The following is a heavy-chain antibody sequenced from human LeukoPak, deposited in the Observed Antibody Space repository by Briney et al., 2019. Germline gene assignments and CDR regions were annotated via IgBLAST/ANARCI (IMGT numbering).Heavy chain of an antibody. CDR1: GGSISSYY. V-gene: IGHV4-4*07. CDR3: ASERYFDWLSPSTFDY. CDR2: IYTSGST. J-gene: IGHJ4*02. Sequence: PSETLSLTCTVSGGSISSYYWSWIRQPAGKELEWIGRIYTSGSTDYNPSLKSRVTMSVDTSKNQFSLKLSSVTAADTAVYYCASERYFDWLSPSTFDYWGQGTLVTVSS. D-gene: IGHD3-9*01.